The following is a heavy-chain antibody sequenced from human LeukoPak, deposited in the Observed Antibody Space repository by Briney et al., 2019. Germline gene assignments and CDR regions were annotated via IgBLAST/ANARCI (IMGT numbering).Heavy chain of an antibody. J-gene: IGHJ6*03. CDR3: ARAVCQTLKFCNSFYLMEV. CDR1: GFSFDDLA. CDR2: INRNGAST. V-gene: IGHV3-20*04. Sequence: GGSLRLSCAASGFSFDDLAMTWVRQAPGKGLEWVTGINRNGASTRYADSVKGRFTISRDNAKNSLYLHQNSLRASDAPLYYGARAVCQTLKFCNSFYLMEVWDKGYRVNVS. D-gene: IGHD6-6*01.